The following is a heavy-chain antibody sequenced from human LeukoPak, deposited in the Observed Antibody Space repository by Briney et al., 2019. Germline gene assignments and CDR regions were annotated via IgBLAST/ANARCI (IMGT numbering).Heavy chain of an antibody. V-gene: IGHV1-69*13. D-gene: IGHD2-21*02. CDR1: GGTFSSYA. J-gene: IGHJ3*02. CDR3: ARVNCGGDCYSDRGAFDI. CDR2: IIPIFGTA. Sequence: SVKVSCKASGGTFSSYAISWVRQAPGQGPEWMGGIIPIFGTANYAQKFQGRVTITADDSTSTAYMELSSLRSEDTAVYYCARVNCGGDCYSDRGAFDIWGQGTMVTVSS.